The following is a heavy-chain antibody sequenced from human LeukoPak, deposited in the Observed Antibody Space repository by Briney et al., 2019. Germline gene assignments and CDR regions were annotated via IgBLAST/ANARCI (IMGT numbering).Heavy chain of an antibody. Sequence: ASVKVSCKASGGTFSSYAISWVRPAPGQRLEWMGGIIPIFGTANYAQKFQSTVTITPDESTMTAYMEPSSLRSEDAAVYYCAREGRGLEEDTNSWGQGTLVTVSS. CDR1: GGTFSSYA. CDR2: IIPIFGTA. CDR3: AREGRGLEEDTNS. D-gene: IGHD4-17*01. J-gene: IGHJ4*02. V-gene: IGHV1-69*13.